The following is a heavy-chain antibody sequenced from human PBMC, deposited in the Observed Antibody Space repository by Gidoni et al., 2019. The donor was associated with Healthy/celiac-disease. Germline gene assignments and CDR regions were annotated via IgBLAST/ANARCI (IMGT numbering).Heavy chain of an antibody. J-gene: IGHJ4*02. CDR1: GYSFTSYW. Sequence: EVQLVQSGAEVKKPGESLKISCKGSGYSFTSYWIGWVRQMPGKGLEWMGIIYPGDSDTRYSPSFQGQVTISADKSISTAYLQWSSLKASDTAMYYCARRGRYYDSSGYYYDGAWGDYWGQGTLVTVSS. D-gene: IGHD3-22*01. V-gene: IGHV5-51*01. CDR3: ARRGRYYDSSGYYYDGAWGDY. CDR2: IYPGDSDT.